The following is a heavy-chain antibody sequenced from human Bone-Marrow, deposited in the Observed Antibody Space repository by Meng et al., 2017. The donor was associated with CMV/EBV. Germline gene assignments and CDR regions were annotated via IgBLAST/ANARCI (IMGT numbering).Heavy chain of an antibody. CDR2: ISSSGNTI. D-gene: IGHD6-13*01. J-gene: IGHJ6*02. CDR1: GFTFSSYE. Sequence: GESLKISCAASGFTFSSYEMNWVRQAPGMGLEWVSYISSSGNTIYYADSVKGRFTISRDNAKNSLYLQMNSLRAEDTAVYYCARDGVGSSWYVPHYYFYGMNVWGQGPTVPVSS. V-gene: IGHV3-48*03. CDR3: ARDGVGSSWYVPHYYFYGMNV.